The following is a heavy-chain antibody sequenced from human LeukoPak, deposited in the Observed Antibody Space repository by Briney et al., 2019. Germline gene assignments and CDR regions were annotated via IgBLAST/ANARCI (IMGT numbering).Heavy chain of an antibody. CDR2: IYYSGST. J-gene: IGHJ4*02. Sequence: SETLSLTCTASGGSISSYYWSWIRQPPGKGLEWIGYIYYSGSTNYNPSLKSRVTISVDTSKNQFSLKLSSVTAADTAVYYCARGVATILAYWGQGTLVTVSS. CDR1: GGSISSYY. CDR3: ARGVATILAY. V-gene: IGHV4-59*01. D-gene: IGHD5-12*01.